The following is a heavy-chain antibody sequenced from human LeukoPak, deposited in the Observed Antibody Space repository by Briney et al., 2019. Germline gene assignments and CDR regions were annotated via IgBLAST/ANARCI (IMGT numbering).Heavy chain of an antibody. CDR2: IYYSGST. Sequence: PSETLSLTCTVSGGSISSGDYYWSWIRQPPGKGLEWIGYIYYSGSTYYNPSLKSRVTISVDTSKNQFSLKLSSVTAADTAAYYCARKIDPGPYYFDYWGQGTLVTVSS. CDR3: ARKIDPGPYYFDY. J-gene: IGHJ4*02. CDR1: GGSISSGDYY. V-gene: IGHV4-30-4*08.